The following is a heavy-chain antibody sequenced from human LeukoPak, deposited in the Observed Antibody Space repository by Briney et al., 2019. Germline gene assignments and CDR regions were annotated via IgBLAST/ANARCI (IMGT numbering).Heavy chain of an antibody. J-gene: IGHJ4*02. CDR3: AKDLIGSSNCYDY. Sequence: PGGSLRLSCSASGFTFSSYVMTWVRQAPGKGLVWVSTISGSGGSTYYTDSVKGRFTISRDNSKNTLYLQMNSLRAEDTAVYYCAKDLIGSSNCYDYWGQGTLVTVSS. D-gene: IGHD2-15*01. CDR2: ISGSGGST. V-gene: IGHV3-23*01. CDR1: GFTFSSYV.